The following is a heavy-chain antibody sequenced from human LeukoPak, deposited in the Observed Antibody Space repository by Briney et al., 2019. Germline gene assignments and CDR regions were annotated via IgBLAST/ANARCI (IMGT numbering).Heavy chain of an antibody. V-gene: IGHV3-53*01. CDR3: AKAPLGRCTGAICYCFDY. D-gene: IGHD2-15*01. Sequence: GSLRLSCAASWFIVQNKYMTWVRPAPGEGVEGGSLIYNDGRTYYADSVKGRFTISRDNSKNTLYLQMNSLRAEDAAVYYCAKAPLGRCTGAICYCFDYWGQGTLVTVSS. J-gene: IGHJ4*02. CDR2: IYNDGRT. CDR1: WFIVQNKY.